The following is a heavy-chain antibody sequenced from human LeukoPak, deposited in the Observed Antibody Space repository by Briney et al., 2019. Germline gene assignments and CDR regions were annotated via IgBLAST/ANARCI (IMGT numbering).Heavy chain of an antibody. CDR3: AKAQYDSSGYYPYS. CDR1: GFTFSSYW. D-gene: IGHD3-22*01. CDR2: ISGSGGST. J-gene: IGHJ4*02. Sequence: PGGSLRLSCAASGFTFSSYWMSWVRQAPGKGLEWVSAISGSGGSTYYADSVKGRFTISRDNSKITLYLHMNSLRAEATAVYYCAKAQYDSSGYYPYSWGQGPLVTVSS. V-gene: IGHV3-23*01.